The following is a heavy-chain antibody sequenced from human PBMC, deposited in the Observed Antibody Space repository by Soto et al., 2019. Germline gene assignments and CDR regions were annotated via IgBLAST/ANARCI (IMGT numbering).Heavy chain of an antibody. CDR2: IKSKTDGGTT. CDR1: GFTFSNAW. CDR3: ATDTNQGEH. Sequence: GESLKISCAASGFTFSNAWMSWVRQAPGKGLEWVGRIKSKTDGGTTDYAAPVKGRFTISRDDSKNTLYLQMNSLKTEDTAVYYCATDTNQGEHWGQGTLVTVSS. V-gene: IGHV3-15*01. J-gene: IGHJ4*02. D-gene: IGHD1-1*01.